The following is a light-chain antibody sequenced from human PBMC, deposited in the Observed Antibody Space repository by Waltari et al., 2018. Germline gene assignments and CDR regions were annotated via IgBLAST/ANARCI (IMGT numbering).Light chain of an antibody. V-gene: IGLV9-49*01. J-gene: IGLJ2*01. CDR2: VGTGGIVG. CDR1: SGPSHYK. CDR3: GADHGSGSNFSVV. Sequence: QPVLPQPPSASASLGASVTLTCPLSSGPSHYKVDWYQPHPGTGPRFVMRVGTGGIVGSKGDGIPDRFSVLGSGLNRYLTIKNIQEEDESDYHCGADHGSGSNFSVVFGGGTKLTVL.